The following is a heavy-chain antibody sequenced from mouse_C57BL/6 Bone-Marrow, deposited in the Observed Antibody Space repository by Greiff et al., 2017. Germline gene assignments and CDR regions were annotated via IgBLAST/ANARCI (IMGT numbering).Heavy chain of an antibody. J-gene: IGHJ4*01. CDR1: GYAFTNYL. D-gene: IGHD2-3*01. Sequence: QVHVKQSGAELVRPGTSVKVSCKASGYAFTNYLIEWVKQRPGQGLEWIGVINPGSGGTNYNEKFKGKATLTADKSSSTAYMQLSSLTSEDSAVYFCATISWLLPLVDYWGQGTSVTVAS. V-gene: IGHV1-54*01. CDR3: ATISWLLPLVDY. CDR2: INPGSGGT.